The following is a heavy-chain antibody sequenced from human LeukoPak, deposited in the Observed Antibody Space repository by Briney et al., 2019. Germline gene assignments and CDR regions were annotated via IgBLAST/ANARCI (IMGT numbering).Heavy chain of an antibody. Sequence: GGSLRLSCAASGFTLSSYWMSWVRQAPGKGLEWVANIKQDGSEKYYVDSVKGRFTISRDNAKNSLYLQMNSLRAEDTAVYYCARELTGLDYWGQGTLVTVSS. D-gene: IGHD3-9*01. CDR1: GFTLSSYW. V-gene: IGHV3-7*03. CDR3: ARELTGLDY. CDR2: IKQDGSEK. J-gene: IGHJ4*02.